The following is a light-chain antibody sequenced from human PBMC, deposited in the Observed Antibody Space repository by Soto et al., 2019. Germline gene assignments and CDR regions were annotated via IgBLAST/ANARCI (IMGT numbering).Light chain of an antibody. CDR1: QSISSW. CDR3: QQYYSTPIT. J-gene: IGKJ5*01. V-gene: IGKV1-5*03. CDR2: KAS. Sequence: EIQMTQSPSSLSASVGDRVTITCRASQSISSWLAWYQQKPGKAPKLLIYKASTLKSGVPSRFSGSGSGTDFTLTISSLQAEDVAVYYCQQYYSTPITFGQGTRLEVK.